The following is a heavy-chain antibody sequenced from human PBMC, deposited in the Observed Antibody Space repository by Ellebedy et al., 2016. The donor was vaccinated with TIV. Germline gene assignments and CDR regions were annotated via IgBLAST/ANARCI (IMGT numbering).Heavy chain of an antibody. Sequence: GESLKISCAASGFTVSSNYMSWVRQAPGKGLEWVSAIGESGAGTFYADSVKGRFTISRDNAKNTLYLQMNSLRVEDTAVYYCARDDSYGGGPEFWGQGTLVTVSS. D-gene: IGHD2-21*01. CDR3: ARDDSYGGGPEF. CDR1: GFTVSSNY. V-gene: IGHV3-66*01. J-gene: IGHJ4*02. CDR2: IGESGAGT.